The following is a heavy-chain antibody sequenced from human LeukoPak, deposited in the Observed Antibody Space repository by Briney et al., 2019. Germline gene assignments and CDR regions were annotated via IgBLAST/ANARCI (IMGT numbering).Heavy chain of an antibody. CDR1: GYSISSGYY. CDR3: ASRNWGSGLSDY. CDR2: IYHSGST. V-gene: IGHV4-38-2*01. J-gene: IGHJ4*02. D-gene: IGHD7-27*01. Sequence: PSETLSLTCAVSGYSISSGYYWGWIRQPPGKGLEWIGSIYHSGSTYYNPSLKSRVTISVDTSKNQFSLKLSSVTAADTAVYYCASRNWGSGLSDYWGQGTLVTVSS.